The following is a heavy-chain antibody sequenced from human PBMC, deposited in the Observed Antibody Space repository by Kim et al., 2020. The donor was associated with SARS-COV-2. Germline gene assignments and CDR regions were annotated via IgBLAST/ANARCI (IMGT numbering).Heavy chain of an antibody. CDR1: GGSIISGGYY. CDR3: ARARTPMIVVVINAFDI. J-gene: IGHJ3*02. CDR2: IYYSGST. D-gene: IGHD3-22*01. V-gene: IGHV4-31*03. Sequence: SETLSLTCTVSGGSIISGGYYWSWIRQHPGKGLEWIGYIYYSGSTYSNPPLKSRVTISVDTSKNQFSLKLSSVTAADTAVYYCARARTPMIVVVINAFDIWGQGTMVTVSS.